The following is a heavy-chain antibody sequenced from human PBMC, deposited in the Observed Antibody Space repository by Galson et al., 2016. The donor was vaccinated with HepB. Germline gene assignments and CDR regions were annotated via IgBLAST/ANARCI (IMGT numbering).Heavy chain of an antibody. CDR2: ISSSSSEM. CDR3: VRGGAARPDY. CDR1: GFSFSIYG. J-gene: IGHJ4*02. D-gene: IGHD6-6*01. V-gene: IGHV3-48*01. Sequence: SLRLSCAASGFSFSIYGMNWVRQAPGKGLEWVAYISSSSSEMSYADSVTGRFTISRDNAKNFLLLQMRGLGAEDTAVYYCVRGGAARPDYWGQGILVTVSS.